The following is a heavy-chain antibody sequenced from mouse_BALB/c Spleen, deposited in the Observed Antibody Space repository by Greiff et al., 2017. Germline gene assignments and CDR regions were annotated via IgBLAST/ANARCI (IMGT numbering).Heavy chain of an antibody. CDR2: IRNKANGYTT. D-gene: IGHD1-1*01. J-gene: IGHJ4*01. Sequence: EVKLQESGGGLVQPGGSLRLSCATSGFTFTDYYMSWVRQPPGKALEWLGFIRNKANGYTTEYSASVKGRFTISRDNSQSILYLQMNTLRAEDSATYYCARDSPVVDYYAMGYWGQGTSVTVSS. V-gene: IGHV7-3*02. CDR3: ARDSPVVDYYAMGY. CDR1: GFTFTDYY.